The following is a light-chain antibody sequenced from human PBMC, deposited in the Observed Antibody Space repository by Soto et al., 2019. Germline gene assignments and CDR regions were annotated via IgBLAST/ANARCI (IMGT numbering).Light chain of an antibody. V-gene: IGLV1-40*01. Sequence: QSVLTQPPSVSGAPGQRVTISCTGSSSNIGAGYDVHWYQQLPGTAPKLLIYGNSNRPSGVPDRFSGSKSGTSASLAITGLQAEDEADYHCQSYDSSLSGVVCGGGTKLNVL. CDR2: GNS. CDR1: SSNIGAGYD. J-gene: IGLJ2*01. CDR3: QSYDSSLSGVV.